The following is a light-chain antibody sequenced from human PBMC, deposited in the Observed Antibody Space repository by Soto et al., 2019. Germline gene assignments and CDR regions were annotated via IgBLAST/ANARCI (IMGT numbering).Light chain of an antibody. V-gene: IGKV1-5*01. J-gene: IGKJ2*01. CDR2: DAS. CDR1: QSISSW. Sequence: DIQMTQSPSTLSASVGDRVTITCRASQSISSWLAWYQQKPGKAPKLLIYDASSLESGGPSRFSGSGSGTEFTLTLSSLQPDDFATYYCQQYNSYLYTFGQGTKLEIK. CDR3: QQYNSYLYT.